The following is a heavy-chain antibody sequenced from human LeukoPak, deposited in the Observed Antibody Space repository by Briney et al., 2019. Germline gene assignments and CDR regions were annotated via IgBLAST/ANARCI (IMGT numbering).Heavy chain of an antibody. CDR2: VYHRGSA. Sequence: SGTLSLTCAVSGASISSSNWWNWVRQTPGKGLEWIGEVYHRGSATYNPSLKSRVTISVDTSKNQFSLKLSSVTAADTAVYYCARVRGGSPQDYFDYWGQGTLVTVSS. V-gene: IGHV4-4*02. CDR1: GASISSSNW. CDR3: ARVRGGSPQDYFDY. J-gene: IGHJ4*02. D-gene: IGHD1-26*01.